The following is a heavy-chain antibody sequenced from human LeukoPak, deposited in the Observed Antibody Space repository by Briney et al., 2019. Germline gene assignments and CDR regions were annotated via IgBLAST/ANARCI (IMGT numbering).Heavy chain of an antibody. J-gene: IGHJ4*02. CDR3: ASVTLSSWIQLWSDFDY. CDR1: GYSISSGYY. CDR2: IYHSGST. D-gene: IGHD5-18*01. Sequence: ETLSLTCTVSGYSISSGYYWGWIRQPPGKGLEWIGSIYHSGSTYYNPSLKSRVTISVDTSKNQFSLKLSSVTAADTAVYYCASVTLSSWIQLWSDFDYWGQGTLVTVSS. V-gene: IGHV4-38-2*02.